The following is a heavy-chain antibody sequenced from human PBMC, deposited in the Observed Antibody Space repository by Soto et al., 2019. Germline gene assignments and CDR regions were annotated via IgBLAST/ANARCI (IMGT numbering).Heavy chain of an antibody. CDR2: IDPSDSYT. D-gene: IGHD5-18*01. CDR1: GYSFTSYW. V-gene: IGHV5-10-1*01. J-gene: IGHJ6*02. CDR3: ARTSMQSRGYSYGHGGMDV. Sequence: PGESLKISCKGSGYSFTSYWISWVRQMPGKGLEWMGRIDPSDSYTNYSPSFQGHVTISADKSISTAYLQWSSLKASDTAMYYCARTSMQSRGYSYGHGGMDVWGQGTTVTGSS.